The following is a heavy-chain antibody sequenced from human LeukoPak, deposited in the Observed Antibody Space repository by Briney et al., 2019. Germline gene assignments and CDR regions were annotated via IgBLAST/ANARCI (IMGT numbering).Heavy chain of an antibody. Sequence: PGGSLRLSCAASGFTFSSYAMHWVRQAPGKGLEWVAVISYDGSNKYYADSVKGRFTISRDNSKNTLYLQMNSLRAEDTAVYYCARSPVAGGKYYFDYWGQGTLVTVSS. D-gene: IGHD6-19*01. CDR3: ARSPVAGGKYYFDY. J-gene: IGHJ4*02. CDR2: ISYDGSNK. CDR1: GFTFSSYA. V-gene: IGHV3-30*04.